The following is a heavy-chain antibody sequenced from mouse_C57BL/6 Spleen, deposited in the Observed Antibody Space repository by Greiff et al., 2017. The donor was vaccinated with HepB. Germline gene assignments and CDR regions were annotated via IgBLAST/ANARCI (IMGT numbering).Heavy chain of an antibody. V-gene: IGHV5-17*01. D-gene: IGHD2-2*01. CDR2: ISSGSSTI. CDR1: GFTFSDYG. J-gene: IGHJ4*01. CDR3: ARMDYGYPDAMDS. Sequence: EVRLVESGGGLVKPGGSLKLSCAASGFTFSDYGMHWVRQAPEKGLEGVAYISSGSSTIYYADTVKGRFTISRDKAKNTLFRHMTSLRSEDTAMYYCARMDYGYPDAMDSWGQGSSVTVSS.